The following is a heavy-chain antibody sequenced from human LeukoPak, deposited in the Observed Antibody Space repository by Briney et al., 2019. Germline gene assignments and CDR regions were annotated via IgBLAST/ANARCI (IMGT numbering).Heavy chain of an antibody. J-gene: IGHJ4*02. CDR1: GGSIRTYS. CDR3: AGHYDTSGRGFDY. D-gene: IGHD3-22*01. Sequence: PSETLSLTCTVSGGSIRTYSLTWIRQPPGKGLEWIGYMYYSGSTNYNPSLKGRVSISGDTSKNQMSLKLSSVSAADTAVYYCAGHYDTSGRGFDYWGQGTLVTVSS. CDR2: MYYSGST. V-gene: IGHV4-59*08.